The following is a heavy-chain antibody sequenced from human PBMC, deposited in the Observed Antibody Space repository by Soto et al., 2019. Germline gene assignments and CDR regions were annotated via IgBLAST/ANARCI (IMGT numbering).Heavy chain of an antibody. V-gene: IGHV1-18*04. CDR1: GYTFTSYG. CDR2: ISAYNGNT. D-gene: IGHD3-9*01. CDR3: ARGGGYFDWSTWFDP. J-gene: IGHJ5*02. Sequence: ASVKVSCKASGYTFTSYGISWVRQAPGQGLEWMGWISAYNGNTNYAQKLQGRVTMTTDTSTSTAYMERRSLRSDDTAVYYCARGGGYFDWSTWFDPWGQGTLVTVSS.